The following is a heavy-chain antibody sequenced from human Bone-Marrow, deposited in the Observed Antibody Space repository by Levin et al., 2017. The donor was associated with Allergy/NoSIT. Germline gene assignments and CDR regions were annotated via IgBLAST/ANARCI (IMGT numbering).Heavy chain of an antibody. CDR2: ISYDGSNK. J-gene: IGHJ4*02. CDR3: AGPGQYYFDY. V-gene: IGHV3-30*04. Sequence: GGSLRLSCAASGFTFSSYAMHWVRQAPGKGLEWVAVISYDGSNKYYADSVKGRFTISRDNSKNTLYLQMNSLRAEDTAVYYCAGPGQYYFDYWGQGTLVTVSS. D-gene: IGHD3-10*01. CDR1: GFTFSSYA.